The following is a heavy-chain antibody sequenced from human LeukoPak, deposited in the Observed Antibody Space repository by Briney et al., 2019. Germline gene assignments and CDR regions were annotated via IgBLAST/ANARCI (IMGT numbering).Heavy chain of an antibody. CDR3: ARAGRQPVKILNFDY. CDR1: GYTFTSYG. D-gene: IGHD2/OR15-2a*01. Sequence: ASVKVSCKASGYTFTSYGISWVRQAPGQGLEWMGRISAYNGNTNYAQKLQGRVTMTTDTSTSTAYMELRSLRSDDTAVYYCARAGRQPVKILNFDYWGQGTLVTVSS. J-gene: IGHJ4*02. CDR2: ISAYNGNT. V-gene: IGHV1-18*01.